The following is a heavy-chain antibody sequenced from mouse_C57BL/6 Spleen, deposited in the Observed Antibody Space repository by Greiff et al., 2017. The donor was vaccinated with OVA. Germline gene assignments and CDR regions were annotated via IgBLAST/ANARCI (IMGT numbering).Heavy chain of an antibody. V-gene: IGHV2-9-1*01. CDR1: GFSLTSYA. CDR2: IWTGGGT. D-gene: IGHD1-1*01. Sequence: VMLVESGPGLVAPSQRLSIPCTVSGFSLTSYAISWVRQPPGKGLEWLGVIWTGGGTNYNSALKSRLSISKDNSKSQVFLKMNSLQTDNTARYYCARYGNPAMDYWGQGTSVTVSS. J-gene: IGHJ4*01. CDR3: ARYGNPAMDY.